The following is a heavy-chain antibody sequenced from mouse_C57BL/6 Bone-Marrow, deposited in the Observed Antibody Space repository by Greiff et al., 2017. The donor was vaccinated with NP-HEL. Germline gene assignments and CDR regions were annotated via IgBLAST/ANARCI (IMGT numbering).Heavy chain of an antibody. J-gene: IGHJ3*01. D-gene: IGHD2-4*01. V-gene: IGHV5-17*01. Sequence: EVQLVESGGGLVKPGGSLKLSCAASGFTFSDYGMHWVRQAPEKGLEWVAYISSGSSTIYYADTVKGRFTSSRDNAKKTLFLQMNSLRSEDTAMYYCARPPNYYDEHWFAYWGQGTLVTVSA. CDR2: ISSGSSTI. CDR3: ARPPNYYDEHWFAY. CDR1: GFTFSDYG.